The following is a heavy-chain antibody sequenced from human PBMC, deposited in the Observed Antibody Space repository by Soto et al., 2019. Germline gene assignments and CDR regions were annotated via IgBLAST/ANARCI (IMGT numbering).Heavy chain of an antibody. D-gene: IGHD3-10*01. CDR1: GFTFSNAW. J-gene: IGHJ5*02. V-gene: IGHV3-23*01. CDR2: IHGGGNSA. CDR3: AKDRSTYYLVPPFDP. Sequence: PGGSLRLSCAASGFTFSNAWMSWVRQAPGKGLEWVSVIHGGGNSAYYADSVKGRFTISRDNSKNTLYLQMNSLRAEDTAVYYCAKDRSTYYLVPPFDPWGQGTLVTVSS.